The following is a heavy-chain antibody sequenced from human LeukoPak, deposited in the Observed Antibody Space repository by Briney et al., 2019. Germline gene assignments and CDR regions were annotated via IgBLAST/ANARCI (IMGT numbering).Heavy chain of an antibody. J-gene: IGHJ4*02. V-gene: IGHV1-69*13. Sequence: ALVKVSCKASGGIFSSYAISWVRQAPGQGLEWMGGIIPLFGTPNYAQKFQGRVTIIADESASTAYMELSSLTSEDTAVYYCATTRRELLRARYFDYWGQGTLVTVSS. D-gene: IGHD1-26*01. CDR1: GGIFSSYA. CDR2: IIPLFGTP. CDR3: ATTRRELLRARYFDY.